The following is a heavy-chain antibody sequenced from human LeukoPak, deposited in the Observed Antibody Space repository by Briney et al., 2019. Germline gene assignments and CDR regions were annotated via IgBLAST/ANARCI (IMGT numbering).Heavy chain of an antibody. Sequence: ASVKVSCKASGGTFSSYAISWVRQAPGQGLEWMGGIIPIFGTANYAQKFQGRVTITTDESTSTAYMELSSLRSEDTAVYYCATSVAAAILHFDYWGQGTLVTVSS. CDR3: ATSVAAAILHFDY. CDR1: GGTFSSYA. V-gene: IGHV1-69*05. CDR2: IIPIFGTA. D-gene: IGHD2-2*02. J-gene: IGHJ4*02.